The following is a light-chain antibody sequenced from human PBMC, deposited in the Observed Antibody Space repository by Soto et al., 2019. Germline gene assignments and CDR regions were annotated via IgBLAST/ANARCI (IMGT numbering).Light chain of an antibody. CDR1: SSDVGGYNY. Sequence: QYALTQPPSASGSPGQSVTISCTGNSSDVGGYNYVSWYQQHPGKAPKLMISEVSKRPSGVPDRFSGSKSGNTASLTVSGLQAEDEADYYCSSFAGNNNLVFGGGTKLTVL. V-gene: IGLV2-8*01. J-gene: IGLJ2*01. CDR3: SSFAGNNNLV. CDR2: EVS.